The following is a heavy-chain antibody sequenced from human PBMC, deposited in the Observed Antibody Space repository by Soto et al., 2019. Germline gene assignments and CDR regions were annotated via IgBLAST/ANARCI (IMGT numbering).Heavy chain of an antibody. V-gene: IGHV3-74*01. CDR2: INSDGSTR. Sequence: EVQLVESGGGLVQPGGSLRLSCGASGFTFSSYWMHWVRQAPGEGLVWVSRINSDGSTRSYADSVKGRFTISRDNAKNTLFLQMNSLRAEDTAAYYCARVAYGAYHFDSWGQGTLVT. CDR3: ARVAYGAYHFDS. D-gene: IGHD2-21*01. J-gene: IGHJ4*02. CDR1: GFTFSSYW.